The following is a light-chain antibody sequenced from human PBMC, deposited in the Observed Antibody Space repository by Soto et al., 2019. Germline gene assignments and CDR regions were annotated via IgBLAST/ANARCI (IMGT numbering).Light chain of an antibody. CDR1: QSIGSW. Sequence: DIQMTQSPSTLSASVGDRVTITCRAGQSIGSWLAWYQQKPGKAPRLLIYDASSLESGVPSRFSGSGSGTEFTLTISSLQPDDFATYYCQQYNPYTWTFGHGTKVDIK. CDR3: QQYNPYTWT. V-gene: IGKV1-5*01. CDR2: DAS. J-gene: IGKJ1*01.